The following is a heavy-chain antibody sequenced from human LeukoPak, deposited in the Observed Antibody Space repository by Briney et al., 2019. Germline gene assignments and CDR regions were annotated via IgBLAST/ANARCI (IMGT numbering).Heavy chain of an antibody. J-gene: IGHJ4*02. V-gene: IGHV3-11*05. CDR3: AKGSTMYTAYYFDY. CDR1: GFTFSDYY. Sequence: GGSLRLSCAASGFTFSDYYMSWIRQAPGKGLGWVSYISSSSSYTNYADSVKGRFTISRDNSKNTLYVQMNSLRAEDTAVYYCAKGSTMYTAYYFDYWGQGTLVTVSS. CDR2: ISSSSSYT. D-gene: IGHD3-10*02.